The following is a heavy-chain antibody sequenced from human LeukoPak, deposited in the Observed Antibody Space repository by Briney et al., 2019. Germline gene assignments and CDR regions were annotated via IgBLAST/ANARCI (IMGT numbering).Heavy chain of an antibody. CDR1: GYSISSDYF. Sequence: SETLSLTCTVSGYSISSDYFWGWIRQPPGKGLEWIGNIYHSGSTYYNPSLKSRVTISVDRSKNQFSLKLSSVTAADTAVYYCARGLPHAFDIWGQGTMVTVSS. J-gene: IGHJ3*02. V-gene: IGHV4-38-2*02. CDR2: IYHSGST. CDR3: ARGLPHAFDI.